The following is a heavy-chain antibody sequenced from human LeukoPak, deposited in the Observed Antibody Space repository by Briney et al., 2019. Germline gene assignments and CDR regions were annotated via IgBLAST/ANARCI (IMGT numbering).Heavy chain of an antibody. CDR1: GGSISSYY. D-gene: IGHD6-19*01. CDR2: IYTSGNT. Sequence: SETLSLTCTVSGGSISSYYWSWIRQTPGKGLEWIGNIYTSGNTNYNPSLKSRVAISVDTSKNQFSLKLNSVTAADTAVYYCARPYSSGWSGAFDIWGQGTMVTVSS. V-gene: IGHV4-4*09. CDR3: ARPYSSGWSGAFDI. J-gene: IGHJ3*02.